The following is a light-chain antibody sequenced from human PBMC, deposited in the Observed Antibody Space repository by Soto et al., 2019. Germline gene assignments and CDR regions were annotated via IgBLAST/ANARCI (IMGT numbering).Light chain of an antibody. CDR3: QQSYSTLWT. J-gene: IGKJ1*01. Sequence: DIQMTQSPSSLSASVGDRVTISCRSSQSIGNYLNWYQQKPGQAPPILIYAASSWQSGVPSRFSGGASGTDFTLTISSLQPEDFAAYYCQQSYSTLWTFGQGTKVEFK. V-gene: IGKV1-39*01. CDR1: QSIGNY. CDR2: AAS.